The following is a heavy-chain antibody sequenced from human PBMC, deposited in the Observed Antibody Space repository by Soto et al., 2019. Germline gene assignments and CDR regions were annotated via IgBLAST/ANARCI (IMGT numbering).Heavy chain of an antibody. Sequence: XACLRLSCPACNITFRNYWMDWVRQDAGKGLEWVSSISSGGSYIYYADSGKGRFTITRDNTKNSLLLQMTSLRAEDKAVYNCANSGVATGFDLWGQGTLVTVSS. CDR2: ISSGGSYI. V-gene: IGHV3-21*06. CDR1: NITFRNYW. CDR3: ANSGVATGFDL. J-gene: IGHJ4*02. D-gene: IGHD5-12*01.